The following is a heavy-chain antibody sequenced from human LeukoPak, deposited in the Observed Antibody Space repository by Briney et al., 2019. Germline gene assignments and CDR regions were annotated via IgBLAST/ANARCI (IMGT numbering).Heavy chain of an antibody. Sequence: GGSLRLSCAASGFSFSDYWMHWVRQAPGEGLVWVSRINSDGSSTSYADSVKGRFTISRDNAKNTLYLQMNSLRAVDTAVYYCARVAIAAAQGRGSFNWFDPWGQGTLVTISS. CDR2: INSDGSST. CDR3: ARVAIAAAQGRGSFNWFDP. J-gene: IGHJ5*02. CDR1: GFSFSDYW. V-gene: IGHV3-74*01. D-gene: IGHD6-13*01.